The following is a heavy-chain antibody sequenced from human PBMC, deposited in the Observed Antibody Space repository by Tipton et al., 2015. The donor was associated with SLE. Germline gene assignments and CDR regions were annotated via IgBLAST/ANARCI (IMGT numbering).Heavy chain of an antibody. J-gene: IGHJ4*02. CDR1: GGSISRSSFY. CDR2: IHYSGST. Sequence: TLSLTCTVSGGSISRSSFYWGWIRQPPGKRLEWIGSIHYSGSTYYNPSLKSRVTISVDTSKREFSLKLTSVTAADTAIYYCAVEGNYYGAGTYYSDLDYRGQGTLVTVSA. V-gene: IGHV4-39*07. CDR3: AVEGNYYGAGTYYSDLDY. D-gene: IGHD3-10*01.